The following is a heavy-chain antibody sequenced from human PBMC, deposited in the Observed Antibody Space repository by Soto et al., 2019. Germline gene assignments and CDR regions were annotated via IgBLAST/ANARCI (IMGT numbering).Heavy chain of an antibody. J-gene: IGHJ6*02. Sequence: SETLSLTCTVSGGSISSGGYYWSWIRQHPGKGLEWIGYIYYSGSTYYNPSLMSRVTISVDTSKNHFSLKLSSVTAADTVVYYCARDRSRSRTQYYDFWSGPYGMDVWGQGTTVTVSS. CDR2: IYYSGST. D-gene: IGHD3-3*01. CDR1: GGSISSGGYY. V-gene: IGHV4-31*03. CDR3: ARDRSRSRTQYYDFWSGPYGMDV.